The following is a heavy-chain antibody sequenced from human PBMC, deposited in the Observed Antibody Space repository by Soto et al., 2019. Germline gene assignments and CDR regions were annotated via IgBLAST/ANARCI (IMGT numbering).Heavy chain of an antibody. CDR2: IYWDDDK. CDR3: AHRQRPTVLFDY. Sequence: QITLKESGPALVKPTQTLTLTCTFSGFSLSTSGVGVGWIRQPPGKALEWLALIYWDDDKRYSPSLKSRLTITKDTSKNQVVLTMTNMDPVDTATYYCAHRQRPTVLFDYWGQGTLVTVSS. D-gene: IGHD4-17*01. CDR1: GFSLSTSGVG. V-gene: IGHV2-5*02. J-gene: IGHJ4*02.